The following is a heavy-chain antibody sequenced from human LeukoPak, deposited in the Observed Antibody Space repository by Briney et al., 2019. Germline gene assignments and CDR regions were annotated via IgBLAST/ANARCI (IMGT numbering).Heavy chain of an antibody. CDR2: IKSKTDGGTT. CDR1: GFTFSSYA. Sequence: PGGSLRLSCAASGFTFSSYAMSWVRQAPGKGLEWVGRIKSKTDGGTTDYAAPVKGRFTISRDDSKNTLYLQMNSLKTEDTAVYYCTTDLWGLPSDYWGQGTLVTVSS. J-gene: IGHJ4*02. CDR3: TTDLWGLPSDY. V-gene: IGHV3-15*01. D-gene: IGHD1-26*01.